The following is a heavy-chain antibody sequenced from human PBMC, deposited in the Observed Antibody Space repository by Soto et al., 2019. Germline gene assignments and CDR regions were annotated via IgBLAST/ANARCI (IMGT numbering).Heavy chain of an antibody. D-gene: IGHD3-3*01. CDR3: AHRVLRTVFGLVTTTAIYFDF. Sequence: QITLNESGPTQVKPRQTLTLTCTFSGFSLTTSGVGVGWIRQSPGKAPEWLALIYWDDDKRYSPSLKSRLTITKDTSKNQVVLTMADLDPVDTATYYCAHRVLRTVFGLVTTTAIYFDFWGHGTPVAVSS. CDR2: IYWDDDK. J-gene: IGHJ4*01. CDR1: GFSLTTSGVG. V-gene: IGHV2-5*02.